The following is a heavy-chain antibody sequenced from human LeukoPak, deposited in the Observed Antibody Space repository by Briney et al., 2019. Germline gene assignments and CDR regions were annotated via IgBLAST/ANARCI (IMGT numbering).Heavy chain of an antibody. CDR3: ARHYSSGWYVGDYFDY. CDR2: IYYSGST. D-gene: IGHD6-19*01. Sequence: SETLSLTCTVSGGSISSYYWSWIRQPPGKGLEWIGYIYYSGSTNYNPSLKSRVTISVDTSKNQFSLKLSSGTAADTAVYYCARHYSSGWYVGDYFDYWGQGTLVTVSS. CDR1: GGSISSYY. J-gene: IGHJ4*02. V-gene: IGHV4-59*08.